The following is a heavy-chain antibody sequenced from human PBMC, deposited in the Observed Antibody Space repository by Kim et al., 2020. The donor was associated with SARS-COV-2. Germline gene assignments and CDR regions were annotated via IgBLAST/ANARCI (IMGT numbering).Heavy chain of an antibody. CDR1: GFTFSSYA. Sequence: GGSLRLSCAASGFTFSSYAMHWVRQAPGKGLEWVAVISYDGSNKYYADSVKGRFTISRDNSKNTLYLQMNSLRAEDTAVYYCAKPSESTQYCSSTSCYDWDFDYWGQGTLVTVSS. D-gene: IGHD2-2*01. CDR3: AKPSESTQYCSSTSCYDWDFDY. CDR2: ISYDGSNK. V-gene: IGHV3-30*04. J-gene: IGHJ4*02.